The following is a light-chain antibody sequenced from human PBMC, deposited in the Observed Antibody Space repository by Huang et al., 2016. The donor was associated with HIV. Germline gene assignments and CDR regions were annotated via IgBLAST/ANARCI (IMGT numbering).Light chain of an antibody. CDR2: AAS. Sequence: EVVLTQSPGSLSLSPGERATLSCRASQSISNYYLAWYQPRPGQPPRLLIHAASSRASGSPARFSGSGSGTAFTLTIARLEPEDSAIYFCHQYGSPPWTFGQGTRVEIK. V-gene: IGKV3-20*01. CDR3: HQYGSPPWT. J-gene: IGKJ1*01. CDR1: QSISNYY.